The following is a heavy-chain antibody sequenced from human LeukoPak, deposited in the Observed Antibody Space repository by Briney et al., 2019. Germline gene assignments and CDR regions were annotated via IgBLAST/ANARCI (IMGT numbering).Heavy chain of an antibody. D-gene: IGHD3-10*01. CDR2: ISGGGGTT. J-gene: IGHJ4*02. CDR3: ARDSFYGSGSYYKFVY. V-gene: IGHV3-23*01. Sequence: GGSLRLSCVVSGFTFSTYSMSWVRQAPGKGLEWVAAISGGGGTTYYEGSVRGRFTISRDNSKNTLYLQMNSLRAEDTAVYYCARDSFYGSGSYYKFVYWGQGTLVTVSS. CDR1: GFTFSTYS.